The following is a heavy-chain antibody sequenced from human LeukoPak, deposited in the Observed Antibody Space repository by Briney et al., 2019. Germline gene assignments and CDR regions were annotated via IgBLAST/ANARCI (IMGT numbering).Heavy chain of an antibody. D-gene: IGHD2-2*01. V-gene: IGHV3-15*01. J-gene: IGHJ6*03. CDR3: TTDDCSSTACSSSYYYYMDV. Sequence: PGGPLRLSCAASGFPFSNAWMSWVRQAPGKGLEWVGRIKSNAAGGTTDYAAPVKGRFTLSRDDSRDTVYLQMNSLKTEDTAVYYCTTDDCSSTACSSSYYYYMDVWGKGTTVTVSS. CDR2: IKSNAAGGTT. CDR1: GFPFSNAW.